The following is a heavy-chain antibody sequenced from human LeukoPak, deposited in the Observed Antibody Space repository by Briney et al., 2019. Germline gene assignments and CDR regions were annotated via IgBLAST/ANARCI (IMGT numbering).Heavy chain of an antibody. CDR2: MNPNSGGT. Sequence: GASVKVSCKASGYTFTSYDINWVRQATGQGLEWMGWMNPNSGGTNYAQKFQGRVTMTRDTSISTAYMELSRLRSDDTAVYYCARVGTSWVREEDYWGQGTLVTVSS. J-gene: IGHJ4*02. D-gene: IGHD3-10*01. CDR1: GYTFTSYD. V-gene: IGHV1-2*02. CDR3: ARVGTSWVREEDY.